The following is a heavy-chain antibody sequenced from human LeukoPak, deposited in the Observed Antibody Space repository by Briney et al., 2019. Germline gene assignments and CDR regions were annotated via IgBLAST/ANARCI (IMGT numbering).Heavy chain of an antibody. CDR3: SRDPTYYLRYGYFDY. D-gene: IGHD1-26*01. CDR2: INNVGSHI. Sequence: GGSLRLSCAASRFTFGIYWMNWVRQAPGKGLEWVSSINNVGSHIYYAGSVKGRFTISRDNTKNSLYLQMNSLRAEDTAVYYCSRDPTYYLRYGYFDYWGQGALVTVSS. J-gene: IGHJ4*02. V-gene: IGHV3-21*01. CDR1: RFTFGIYW.